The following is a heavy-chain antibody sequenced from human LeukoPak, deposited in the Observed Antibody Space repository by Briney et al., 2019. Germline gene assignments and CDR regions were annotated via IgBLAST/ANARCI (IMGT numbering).Heavy chain of an antibody. Sequence: GGSLRLSCAASGFTFSSYWMSWVRQAPGKGLEWVANIKQDGSEKYYVDSVKGRFTISRDNAKNSLHLQMNSLRAEDTAVYYCARMGYSSSWPPGNFDYWGQGTLVTVSS. D-gene: IGHD6-13*01. CDR1: GFTFSSYW. CDR2: IKQDGSEK. V-gene: IGHV3-7*01. CDR3: ARMGYSSSWPPGNFDY. J-gene: IGHJ4*02.